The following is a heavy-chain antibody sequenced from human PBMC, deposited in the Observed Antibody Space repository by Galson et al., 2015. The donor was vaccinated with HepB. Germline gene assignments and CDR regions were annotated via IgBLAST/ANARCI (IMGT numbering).Heavy chain of an antibody. CDR1: GYTFISYY. CDR2: INPSGGST. V-gene: IGHV1-46*01. CDR3: ARHARVGVPAAMPSVGMDV. D-gene: IGHD2-2*01. Sequence: SVKVSCKASGYTFISYYMHWVRQAPGQGLEWMGIINPSGGSTSYAQKFQGRVTMTRDTSTSTVNMELSSLRSEDTAVYYCARHARVGVPAAMPSVGMDVWGQGTTVTVSS. J-gene: IGHJ6*02.